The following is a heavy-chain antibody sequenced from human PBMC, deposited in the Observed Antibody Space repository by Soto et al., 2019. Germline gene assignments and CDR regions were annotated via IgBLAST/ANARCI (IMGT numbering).Heavy chain of an antibody. J-gene: IGHJ6*03. D-gene: IGHD3-16*01. CDR2: IGSSGSTI. CDR3: ARVGDEWGYYYYMDV. V-gene: IGHV3-11*01. Sequence: QVQLVESGGGLVRPGGSLRLSCAASGFTFSDYFMSWIRQAPGKGLEWVSYIGSSGSTIHYAYSVKGRFTISRDNAKNSLYLXMXSLXXXDTAVYYCARVGDEWGYYYYMDVWGKGTTVTVS. CDR1: GFTFSDYF.